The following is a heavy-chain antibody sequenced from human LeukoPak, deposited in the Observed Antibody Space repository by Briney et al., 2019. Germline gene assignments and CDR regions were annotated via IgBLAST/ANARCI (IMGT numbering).Heavy chain of an antibody. D-gene: IGHD3-22*01. Sequence: GGSLRLSCAASGFTFSSYSMNWVRQAPGKGLEWVSYISSSSSTIYYADSVKGRFTISRDNAKNSLYLQMNSLRAEDTAVYYCARNFDDSSGYPDYWGQGTLVTVSS. CDR1: GFTFSSYS. CDR2: ISSSSSTI. J-gene: IGHJ4*02. V-gene: IGHV3-48*01. CDR3: ARNFDDSSGYPDY.